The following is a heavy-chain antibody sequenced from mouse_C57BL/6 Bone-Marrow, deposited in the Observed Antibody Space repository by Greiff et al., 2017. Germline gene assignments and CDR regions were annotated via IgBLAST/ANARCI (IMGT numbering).Heavy chain of an antibody. CDR1: GYTFTDYY. CDR2: INPYNGGT. CDR3: ARDSSGY. D-gene: IGHD3-2*02. Sequence: EVQLQQSGPVLVKPGASVKMSCKASGYTFTDYYMNWVKQSHGKSLEWIGVINPYNGGTSYNQKFKGKATLTVDKSSSTAYMQLSSLTSEDSAVYYCARDSSGYWGQGTTLTVSS. J-gene: IGHJ2*01. V-gene: IGHV1-19*01.